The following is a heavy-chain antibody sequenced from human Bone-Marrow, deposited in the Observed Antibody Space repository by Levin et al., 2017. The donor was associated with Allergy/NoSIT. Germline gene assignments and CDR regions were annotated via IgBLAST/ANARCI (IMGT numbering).Heavy chain of an antibody. Sequence: GASVKVSCAASGFTFSNYAMSWVRQAPGRGLEWVSSISASGDNTYYADSVRGQFTISRDNSKNTLLLQLSSLRAEDTALYYCAKMSVRCSGGRCYSGDLDYWGQGTLVSVSS. V-gene: IGHV3-23*01. CDR2: ISASGDNT. CDR1: GFTFSNYA. J-gene: IGHJ4*02. D-gene: IGHD2-15*01. CDR3: AKMSVRCSGGRCYSGDLDY.